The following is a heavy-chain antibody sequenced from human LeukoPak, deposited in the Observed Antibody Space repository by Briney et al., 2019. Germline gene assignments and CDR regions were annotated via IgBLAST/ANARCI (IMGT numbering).Heavy chain of an antibody. V-gene: IGHV3-7*01. CDR2: IKQDGSEE. D-gene: IGHD3-22*01. CDR1: GFTFSSYW. Sequence: GGSLRLSCAASGFTFSSYWMSWVRQAPGKGLEWVASIKQDGSEEYYVDSVKGRFTISRDNAKNSLYLQMNSLRAEDTAVYYCARVVVHTGAYSSGYYLTYYYYGMDVWGQGTTVTVSS. CDR3: ARVVVHTGAYSSGYYLTYYYYGMDV. J-gene: IGHJ6*02.